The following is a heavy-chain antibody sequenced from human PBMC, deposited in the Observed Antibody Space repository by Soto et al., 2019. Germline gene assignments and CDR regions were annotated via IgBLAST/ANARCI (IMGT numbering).Heavy chain of an antibody. CDR2: IYFSGTA. V-gene: IGHV4-39*01. J-gene: IGHJ4*02. D-gene: IGHD3-16*01. CDR1: GGSISNTSYY. CDR3: ARGAPGPIPNSYFDF. Sequence: LQLQESGPGLVKPSETLSLTCSVSGGSISNTSYYWGWIRQSPGKGLEWLGNIYFSGTAYYTPSRRSLVTMSVDTSEYQFSLQFNSMTAADTGVYYCARGAPGPIPNSYFDFWGQGTLVTVSS.